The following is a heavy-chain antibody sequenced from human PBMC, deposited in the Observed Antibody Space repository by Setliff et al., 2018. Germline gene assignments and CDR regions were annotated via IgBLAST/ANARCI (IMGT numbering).Heavy chain of an antibody. V-gene: IGHV1-2*02. CDR2: IIPNNGGT. J-gene: IGHJ6*03. D-gene: IGHD3-10*01. Sequence: AASVKVSCKASGDSFNNYAISWVRQAPGQGLEWMGGIIPNNGGTKYAQKFQGRVTMTRDTSISTGYMELSRLRYDDTAVYYCARSPTRTTGSHYLGYYYYYMDFWGKGTTVTVSS. CDR1: GDSFNNYA. CDR3: ARSPTRTTGSHYLGYYYYYMDF.